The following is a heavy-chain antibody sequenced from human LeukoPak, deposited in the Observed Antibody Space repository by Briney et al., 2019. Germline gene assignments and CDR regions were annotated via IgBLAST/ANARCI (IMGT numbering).Heavy chain of an antibody. CDR2: IKGDGSIA. CDR1: GFTFSNYW. Sequence: PGGSLRLSCAASGFTFSNYWMNWVRQAPGKGLVWVSRIKGDGSIATYADSVKGRFSISRDNAKNTLYLQMNSLRAEDTAVYYCARTTSSAFDIWGQGTMVTVSS. D-gene: IGHD1-1*01. CDR3: ARTTSSAFDI. J-gene: IGHJ3*02. V-gene: IGHV3-74*01.